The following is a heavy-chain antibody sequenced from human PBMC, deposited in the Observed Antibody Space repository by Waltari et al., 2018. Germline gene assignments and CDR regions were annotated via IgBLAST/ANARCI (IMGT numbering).Heavy chain of an antibody. CDR2: IYSDGSAE. CDR1: GFTFRIHA. CDR3: AREDWNYGRIPDS. Sequence: QVQLVESGGGVVQPGKSLRLSCAASGFTFRIHAMHWVRRAPGKGMGWVAIIYSDGSAEDYAESVKGRFTISRDNSGNTLYLQLNNLRAEDTAVYHCAREDWNYGRIPDSWGQGTLVTVSS. V-gene: IGHV3-33*01. J-gene: IGHJ4*02. D-gene: IGHD1-7*01.